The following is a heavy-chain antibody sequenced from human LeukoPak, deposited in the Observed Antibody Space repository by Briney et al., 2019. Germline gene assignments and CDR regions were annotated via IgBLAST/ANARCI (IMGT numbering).Heavy chain of an antibody. CDR2: IIPIFGTA. Sequence: SVKVSCKASGGTFSSYAISWVRQAPGQGLEWMGGIIPIFGTANYAQKFQGRVTITADESTSTAYMELSSLRSEDTAVYYCAKDRRRYSYGYVVPWGQGTLVTVSS. CDR3: AKDRRRYSYGYVVP. V-gene: IGHV1-69*01. D-gene: IGHD5-18*01. J-gene: IGHJ5*02. CDR1: GGTFSSYA.